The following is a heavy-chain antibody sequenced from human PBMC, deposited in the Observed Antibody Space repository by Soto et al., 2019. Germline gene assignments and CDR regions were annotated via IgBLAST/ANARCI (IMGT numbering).Heavy chain of an antibody. CDR2: INAGNGNT. J-gene: IGHJ4*02. CDR3: ARGRTTVTTTPFFVY. CDR1: GYTFTSYA. Sequence: ASVKVSCKASGYTFTSYAMHWVRQAPGQRLEWMGWINAGNGNTKYSQKLQGRVTITRDTSASTAYMELSSLRSEDTAVYYCARGRTTVTTTPFFVYWGQGTLVTVFS. V-gene: IGHV1-3*01. D-gene: IGHD4-17*01.